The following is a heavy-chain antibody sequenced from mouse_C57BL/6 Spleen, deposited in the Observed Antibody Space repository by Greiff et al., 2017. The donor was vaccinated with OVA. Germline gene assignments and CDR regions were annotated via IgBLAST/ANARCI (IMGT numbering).Heavy chain of an antibody. Sequence: QVQLQQPGTELVKPGASVKLSCKASGYTFTSYWMHWVKQRPGQGLEWIGNINPSNGGTNYNEKFKSKATLTVDKSSSTAYMQLSSLTSEDSAVDYCAREDTTVVGPMDYWGQGTSVTVSS. CDR1: GYTFTSYW. J-gene: IGHJ4*01. CDR3: AREDTTVVGPMDY. D-gene: IGHD1-1*01. CDR2: INPSNGGT. V-gene: IGHV1-53*01.